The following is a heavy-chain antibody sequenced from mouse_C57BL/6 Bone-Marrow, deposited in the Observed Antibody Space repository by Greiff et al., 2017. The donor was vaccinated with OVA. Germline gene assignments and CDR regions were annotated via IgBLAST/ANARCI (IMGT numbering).Heavy chain of an antibody. Sequence: VESGGGLVKPGGSLKLSCAASGFTFSDYGMHWVRQAPEKGLEWVAYISSGSSTIYYADTVKGRFTISRDNAKNTLFLQMTSLRSEDTAMYYCARDYTKGGFAYWGQGTLVTVSA. D-gene: IGHD2-12*01. CDR2: ISSGSSTI. CDR1: GFTFSDYG. CDR3: ARDYTKGGFAY. J-gene: IGHJ3*01. V-gene: IGHV5-17*01.